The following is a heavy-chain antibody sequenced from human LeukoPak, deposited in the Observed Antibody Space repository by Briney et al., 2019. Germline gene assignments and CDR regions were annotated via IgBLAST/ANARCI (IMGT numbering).Heavy chain of an antibody. CDR2: VYYSGST. V-gene: IGHV4-39*07. Sequence: SETLSLTCTVSGGSIGFTSYYWGWIRQPPGEGLEWIGSVYYSGSTYYNPSLGSRVAISIDTAKNQFSLRLSSVTAADTAVYYCARPLRRYSSSSSGDPWGQGTLVTVSS. CDR3: ARPLRRYSSSSSGDP. D-gene: IGHD6-6*01. J-gene: IGHJ5*02. CDR1: GGSIGFTSYY.